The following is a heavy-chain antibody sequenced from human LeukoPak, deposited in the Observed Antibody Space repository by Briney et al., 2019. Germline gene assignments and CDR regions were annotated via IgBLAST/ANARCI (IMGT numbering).Heavy chain of an antibody. CDR1: GGSISSYY. CDR2: IYYSGST. CDR3: ARGLDGYNYDFDY. Sequence: SETLSLTCTVSGGSISSYYWSWIRQPPGKGLEWIGYIYYSGSTNYNPSLKSRVTISVDTSKNQFSLKLSSVTAADTAVYYCARGLDGYNYDFDYWGQGTLVTVSS. D-gene: IGHD5-24*01. V-gene: IGHV4-59*01. J-gene: IGHJ4*02.